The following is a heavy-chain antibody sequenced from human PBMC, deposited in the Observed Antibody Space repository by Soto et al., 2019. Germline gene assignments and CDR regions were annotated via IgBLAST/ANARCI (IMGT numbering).Heavy chain of an antibody. J-gene: IGHJ5*02. D-gene: IGHD2-2*01. Sequence: TLSLTCSDSGASISSGNNYWTWIRQSPGKGLEWIGYISDSGSTFYNPSLRSRLTIALDTSKNHFSLKLNPVTAADTAVYYCAKYQRPELGPWGQGIPVTVPS. V-gene: IGHV4-30-4*08. CDR3: AKYQRPELGP. CDR2: ISDSGST. CDR1: GASISSGNNY.